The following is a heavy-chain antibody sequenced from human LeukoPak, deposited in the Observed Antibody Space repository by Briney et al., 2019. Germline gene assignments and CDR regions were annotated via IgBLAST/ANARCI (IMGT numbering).Heavy chain of an antibody. V-gene: IGHV3-23*01. CDR1: AFTFSSYA. CDR3: ARDRSIGHILWSCYDVDL. D-gene: IGHD3-3*01. CDR2: ISGSGGST. J-gene: IGHJ2*01. Sequence: GGSLRLSCAASAFTFSSYAMSWVRQAAGKGLEWVSAISGSGGSTYYADSVEGRFTISRDNSKNTLYLQMNSLGAADTAVYYCARDRSIGHILWSCYDVDLWGGSTLVSVSS.